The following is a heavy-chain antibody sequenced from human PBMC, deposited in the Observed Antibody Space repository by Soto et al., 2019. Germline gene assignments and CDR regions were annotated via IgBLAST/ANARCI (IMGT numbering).Heavy chain of an antibody. V-gene: IGHV5-51*01. CDR3: ARLSALLFWELLVDYYYGMDV. CDR2: IYPGDSDT. D-gene: IGHD3-10*01. Sequence: GESLKISCKGSGYSFTSYWIGWVRQMPGKGLEWMGIIYPGDSDTRYSPSFQGQVTISADKSISTAYLLWSSLKASDNAMYYFARLSALLFWELLVDYYYGMDVWGQGTTVTVSS. J-gene: IGHJ6*02. CDR1: GYSFTSYW.